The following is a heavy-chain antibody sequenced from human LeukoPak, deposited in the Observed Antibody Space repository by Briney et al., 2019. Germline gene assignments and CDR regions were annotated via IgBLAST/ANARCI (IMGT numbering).Heavy chain of an antibody. CDR1: GYTFTSYG. V-gene: IGHV1-18*01. J-gene: IGHJ6*03. D-gene: IGHD3-3*01. CDR2: ISAYNGNT. Sequence: GASVKVSCKASGYTFTSYGISWVRQAPGQGLEWMGWISAYNGNTNYAQKLQGRVTMTTNTSTSTAYMELRRLRSDDTAVYYCARENYDFWSSHHYHYYMDVWGKGTTVTVSS. CDR3: ARENYDFWSSHHYHYYMDV.